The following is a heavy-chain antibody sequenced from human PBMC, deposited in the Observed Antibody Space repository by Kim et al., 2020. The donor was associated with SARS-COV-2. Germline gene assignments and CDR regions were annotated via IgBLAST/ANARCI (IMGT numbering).Heavy chain of an antibody. J-gene: IGHJ1*01. CDR2: IKSDGSVI. V-gene: IGHV3-74*01. CDR3: ATEFGTSPGHH. Sequence: GGSLRLSCAASGFTFNVYWMHWVRQAPGKGLVWVSLIKSDGSVIRYADSVKGRFTISRDSAKNTRYLQMNSLRAEDTAVYYCATEFGTSPGHHWGQGTL. CDR1: GFTFNVYW. D-gene: IGHD3-16*01.